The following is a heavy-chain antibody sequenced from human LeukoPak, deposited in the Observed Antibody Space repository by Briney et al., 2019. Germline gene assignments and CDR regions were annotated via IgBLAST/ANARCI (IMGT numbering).Heavy chain of an antibody. CDR2: INDSGST. J-gene: IGHJ4*02. Sequence: SETLSLTCAVYGGSFSDYYWSWIRQPPGKGLEWIGEINDSGSTNYNSSLKSRVTISLDTSENQFSLRLSSVTAADTAIYYCARDPNSALWGQGTLVTVPS. D-gene: IGHD4-23*01. CDR3: ARDPNSAL. CDR1: GGSFSDYY. V-gene: IGHV4-34*01.